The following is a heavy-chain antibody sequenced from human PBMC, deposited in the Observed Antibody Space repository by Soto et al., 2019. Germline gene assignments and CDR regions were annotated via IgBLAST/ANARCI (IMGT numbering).Heavy chain of an antibody. V-gene: IGHV4-30-4*01. CDR3: ARTVGAPRIPHFDY. J-gene: IGHJ4*02. CDR1: GGSISSGDYY. Sequence: PSETLSLTCTVSGGSISSGDYYWSWIRQPPGKGLEWIGYIYYSGSTYYNPSLKSRVTISVDTSKNQFSLKLSSVTAADTAVYYCARTVGAPRIPHFDYWGQGTLVTVSS. CDR2: IYYSGST. D-gene: IGHD1-26*01.